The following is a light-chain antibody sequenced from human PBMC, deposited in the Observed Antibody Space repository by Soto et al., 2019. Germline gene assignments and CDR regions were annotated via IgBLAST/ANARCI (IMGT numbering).Light chain of an antibody. Sequence: EIVMTQSPATLPVSPGETATLSCRASQSVSNNVAWYQQKPGQAPRLLMYGASIRTSGIPDRFSGSGSGTDFTLTISSLEPEDFAVYYCHQRDSWPWTFGQGTKVDIK. J-gene: IGKJ1*01. CDR1: QSVSNN. CDR3: HQRDSWPWT. CDR2: GAS. V-gene: IGKV3D-15*01.